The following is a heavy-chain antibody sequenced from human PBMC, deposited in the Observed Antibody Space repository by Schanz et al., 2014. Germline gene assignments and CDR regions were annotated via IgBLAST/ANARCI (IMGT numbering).Heavy chain of an antibody. V-gene: IGHV3-23*04. CDR1: RFTFSNSA. CDR3: ARAVPDNNGYQGPFDH. CDR2: ISGRGGRT. Sequence: EVQLVESGGGLVQPGGSLRLSCAASRFTFSNSAMSWVRQAPWKGLEWVSAISGRGGRTYYADSVKGRFTISRDNSKNTLYLQMNSLRAEDTAVYYCARAVPDNNGYQGPFDHWGQGTLVTVSS. D-gene: IGHD3-22*01. J-gene: IGHJ4*02.